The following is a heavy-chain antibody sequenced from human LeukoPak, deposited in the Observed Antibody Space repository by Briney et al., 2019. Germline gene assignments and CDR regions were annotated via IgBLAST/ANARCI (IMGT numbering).Heavy chain of an antibody. J-gene: IGHJ6*03. CDR3: AKDRGHCTNGECHNYYYMDV. D-gene: IGHD2-8*01. CDR2: ISGSGDRR. V-gene: IGHV3-23*01. Sequence: QPGRSLRLSCAASGFAFSSYAMRWVRQAPRKGLEWVSSISGSGDRRDSADSVKGRFTISRDNSKNTLYLEMYSLRAEDTAVYYCAKDRGHCTNGECHNYYYMDVWGKGTTVTVSS. CDR1: GFAFSSYA.